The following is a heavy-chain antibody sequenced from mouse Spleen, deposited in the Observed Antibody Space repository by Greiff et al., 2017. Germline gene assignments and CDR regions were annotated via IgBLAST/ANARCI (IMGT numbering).Heavy chain of an antibody. V-gene: IGHV1-53*01. Sequence: QVQLQQPGTELVKPGASVKLPCKASGYTFTSYWMHWVKQRPGQGLEWIGNINPSNGGTNYNEKFKSKATLTVDKSSSTAYMQLSSLTSEDSAVYYCARFSTVVSNWYFDVWGTGTTVTVSS. J-gene: IGHJ1*03. CDR3: ARFSTVVSNWYFDV. D-gene: IGHD1-1*01. CDR1: GYTFTSYW. CDR2: INPSNGGT.